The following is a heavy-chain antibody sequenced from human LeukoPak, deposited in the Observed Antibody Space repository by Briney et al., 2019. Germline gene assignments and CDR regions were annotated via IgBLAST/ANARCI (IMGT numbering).Heavy chain of an antibody. V-gene: IGHV4-59*01. CDR1: GGSISSYY. CDR3: ARVDNSSAAIDY. J-gene: IGHJ4*02. CDR2: IYYSGST. Sequence: SESLSLTCTAFGGSISSYYWSWIRQPPGKGLEWIGYIYYSGSTNYNPSLKSRVTISVDTSKNQFSLKLSSVTAADTAVYYCARVDNSSAAIDYWGQGTLVTVSS. D-gene: IGHD6-19*01.